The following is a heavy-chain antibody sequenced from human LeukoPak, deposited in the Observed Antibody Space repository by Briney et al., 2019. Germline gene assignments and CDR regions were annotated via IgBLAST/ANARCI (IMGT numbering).Heavy chain of an antibody. J-gene: IGHJ4*02. V-gene: IGHV4-4*02. Sequence: SETLSLTCAVSGGSISSSNWWSWVRQPPGKGLEWIGYIYYSGSTNYNPSLKSRVTISADTSKNQFSLKLSSVTAADTAVYYCARIFLGQRRDGYSKRDYWGQGTLVTVSS. CDR1: GGSISSSNW. CDR2: IYYSGST. D-gene: IGHD5-24*01. CDR3: ARIFLGQRRDGYSKRDY.